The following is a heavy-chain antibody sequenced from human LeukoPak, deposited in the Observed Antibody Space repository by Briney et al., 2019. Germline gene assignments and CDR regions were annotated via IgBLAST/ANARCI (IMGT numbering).Heavy chain of an antibody. CDR2: INQDGTNQ. CDR3: SRSLDY. CDR1: GFPFSGYW. V-gene: IGHV3-7*01. J-gene: IGHJ4*02. Sequence: SGGSLRLSCVASGFPFSGYWMDWVRQAPGKGVEWVANINQDGTNQYYAASVKGRFSISRDNAKNSLYLQMNSLRAEDTAVYYCSRSLDYLGQGALVTVSS.